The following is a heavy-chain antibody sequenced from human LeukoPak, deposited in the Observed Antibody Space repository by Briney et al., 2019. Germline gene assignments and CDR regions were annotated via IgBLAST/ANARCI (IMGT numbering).Heavy chain of an antibody. D-gene: IGHD3-3*01. CDR2: IRSKAYGGTT. V-gene: IGHV3-49*04. Sequence: QTGGSLRLSCTASGFTFGDYAMSWVRQAPGKGLEWVGFIRSKAYGGTTEYAASVKGRFPISRDDSNRIAYLQMNSLKTEDTAVYYCTRDPSVTICGVVTLFDYWGQGTLVTVSS. CDR3: TRDPSVTICGVVTLFDY. J-gene: IGHJ4*02. CDR1: GFTFGDYA.